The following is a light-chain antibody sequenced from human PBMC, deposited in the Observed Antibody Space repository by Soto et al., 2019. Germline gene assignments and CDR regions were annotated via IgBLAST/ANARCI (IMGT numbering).Light chain of an antibody. CDR3: QQYNTWPPGT. V-gene: IGKV3-15*01. CDR2: ETS. J-gene: IGKJ2*01. Sequence: EIVMTQFPATLSVSPGERVTLSCRATQSVSSNLAWYQQKPGQPPRLLVYETSTRATGISARFSGSGYGTEFTLTISSLQSEDLALYYCQQYNTWPPGTFGQGTRLEI. CDR1: QSVSSN.